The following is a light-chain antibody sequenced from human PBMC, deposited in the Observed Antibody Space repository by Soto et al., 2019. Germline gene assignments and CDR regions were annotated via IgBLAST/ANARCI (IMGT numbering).Light chain of an antibody. CDR3: SSYTSSRTLV. J-gene: IGLJ3*02. CDR1: SNDIGGYNY. Sequence: QSALTQPASVSGSPGQSITISCTGTSNDIGGYNYVSWYQQHPGKAPKLMIYEVINRPSGVSTRFSGSKSASTASLTISGLQAEDEADYYCSSYTSSRTLVFGGGTKLTVL. V-gene: IGLV2-14*03. CDR2: EVI.